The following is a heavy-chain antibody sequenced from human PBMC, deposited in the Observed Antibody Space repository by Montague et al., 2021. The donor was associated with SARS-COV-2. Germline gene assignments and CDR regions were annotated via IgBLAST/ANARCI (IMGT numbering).Heavy chain of an antibody. D-gene: IGHD2-2*01. CDR1: GFMFSSHA. CDR2: ISGSGYST. J-gene: IGHJ6*02. CDR3: VRSFYCSSSSCSGSYYYGMDL. Sequence: SLRLSCAASGFMFSSHAMSWVRQAPGKGLEWVSAISGSGYSTYYVDSVKGRFTISRDNSKSTLHLLMNSLRAEDTAVCYCVRSFYCSSSSCSGSYYYGMDLWGQGTTVTVSS. V-gene: IGHV3-23*01.